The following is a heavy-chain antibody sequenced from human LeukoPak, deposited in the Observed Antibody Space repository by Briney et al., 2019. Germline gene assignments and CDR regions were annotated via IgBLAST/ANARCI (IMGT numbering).Heavy chain of an antibody. Sequence: PGGSLRLSCAASGFTFSKAWMSWVRQAPGEGLEWVGRIKRKADGGTTDYAAPVKGRFTISRGDSKNTLYLQMNSLKTEDTAVYYCTSPDILTGYYSPNFDYWGQGTLVTVSS. CDR3: TSPDILTGYYSPNFDY. V-gene: IGHV3-15*01. CDR1: GFTFSKAW. J-gene: IGHJ4*02. D-gene: IGHD3-9*01. CDR2: IKRKADGGTT.